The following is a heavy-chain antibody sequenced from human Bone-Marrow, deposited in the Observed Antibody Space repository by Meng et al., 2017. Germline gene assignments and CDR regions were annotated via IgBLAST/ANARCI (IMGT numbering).Heavy chain of an antibody. CDR1: GGSFSGYY. CDR2: INHSGST. V-gene: IGHV4-34*09. CDR3: ARDTAGPAAILFDY. D-gene: IGHD2-2*01. J-gene: IGHJ4*02. Sequence: QLQLQESGSGLVKPSQTLSLTCAVSGGSFSGYYWSWIRQPPGKGLEWIGEINHSGSTNYNPSLKSRVTISVDTSKNQFSLKLSSVTAADTAVYYCARDTAGPAAILFDYWGQGTLVTFSS.